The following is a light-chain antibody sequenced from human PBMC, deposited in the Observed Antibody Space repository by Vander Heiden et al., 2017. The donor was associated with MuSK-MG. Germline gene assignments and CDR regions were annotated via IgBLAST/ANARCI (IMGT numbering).Light chain of an antibody. J-gene: IGLJ2*01. CDR1: ELGDRY. CDR2: QDT. V-gene: IGLV3-1*01. CDR3: QAWDT. Sequence: SYELTQPPSVSVSPGQTASITCSGDELGDRYASWYQQKPGQSPVLVIYQDTKRPSGNPERFSGSNSGNTATLTISGTQAMDEADYYCQAWDTFGGGTKLT.